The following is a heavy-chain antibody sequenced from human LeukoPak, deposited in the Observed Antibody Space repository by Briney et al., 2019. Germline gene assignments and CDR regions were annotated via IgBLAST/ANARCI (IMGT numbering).Heavy chain of an antibody. D-gene: IGHD3-22*01. CDR1: GSTFSSYA. J-gene: IGHJ4*02. CDR3: AKGYYYDSAGYYTVDY. V-gene: IGHV3-23*01. CDR2: ISGGGDST. Sequence: PGGSLRLSCAASGSTFSSYAMSWVRQAPGKGLEWVSGISGGGDSTYYADSVKGRFTISRDNSKNTLYLQMNSLRAEDTAVYYCAKGYYYDSAGYYTVDYWGQGTLVTVSS.